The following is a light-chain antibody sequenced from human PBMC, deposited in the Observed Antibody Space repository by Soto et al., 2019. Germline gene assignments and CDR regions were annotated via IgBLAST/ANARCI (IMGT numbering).Light chain of an antibody. Sequence: DIPMTQSPSTLSGSVGDRVTITCRASQTISSWLAWYQQKPGQAPKRLIYKASTLKSGVPSRFSGSGSGTEFTLTISSLQPDDFATYYCQHYNSYSEAVGQGTKVELK. CDR2: KAS. CDR1: QTISSW. J-gene: IGKJ1*01. V-gene: IGKV1-5*03. CDR3: QHYNSYSEA.